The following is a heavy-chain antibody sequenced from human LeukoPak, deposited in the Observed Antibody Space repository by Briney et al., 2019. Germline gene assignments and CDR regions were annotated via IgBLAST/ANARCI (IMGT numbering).Heavy chain of an antibody. Sequence: ASVKVSCKASGYTFTSYYMHWVRQAPGQGLEWMGIINPSGGSISYAQKFQGRVTMTRDTSTSTVYMELSSLRSEDTAVYYCARGLISRVYDFWSGYYFYGMDVWGQGTTVTVSS. CDR3: ARGLISRVYDFWSGYYFYGMDV. D-gene: IGHD3-3*01. J-gene: IGHJ6*02. V-gene: IGHV1-46*01. CDR1: GYTFTSYY. CDR2: INPSGGSI.